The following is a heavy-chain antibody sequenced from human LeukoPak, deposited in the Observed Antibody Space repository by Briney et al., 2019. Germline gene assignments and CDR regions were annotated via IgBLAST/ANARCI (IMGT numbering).Heavy chain of an antibody. CDR3: VSGGDWGFGWHFDV. CDR1: GDSVSSNSGS. Sequence: SQTLSLTCAISGDSVSSNSGSWSWIRQSPSRGPEWLVRIYYRSRWHYEYAVSVQNRISISPDTTKNQFSLQLNSMSPDDSAVYYCVSGGDWGFGWHFDVWGRGALVTVSS. J-gene: IGHJ2*01. D-gene: IGHD7-27*01. CDR2: IYYRSRWHY. V-gene: IGHV6-1*01.